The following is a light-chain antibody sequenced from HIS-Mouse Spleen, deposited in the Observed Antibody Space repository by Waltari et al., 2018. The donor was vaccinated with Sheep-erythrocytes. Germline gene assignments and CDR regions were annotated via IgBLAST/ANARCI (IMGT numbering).Light chain of an antibody. Sequence: QSALTQPRSVSGSPGQSVTIPCPGTSSYVGGSNYVSWYQQHPGKAPKLMIYDVSKRPSGVPDRFSGSKSGNTASLTISGLQAEDEADYYCCSYAGSYNHVFATGTKVTVL. V-gene: IGLV2-11*01. CDR2: DVS. CDR1: SSYVGGSNY. CDR3: CSYAGSYNHV. J-gene: IGLJ1*01.